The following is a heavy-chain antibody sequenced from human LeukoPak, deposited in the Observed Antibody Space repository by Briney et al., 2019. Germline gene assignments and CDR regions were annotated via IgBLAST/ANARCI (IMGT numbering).Heavy chain of an antibody. CDR1: GGSISSSSHY. J-gene: IGHJ4*01. CDR2: INHSGST. CDR3: ARHAPVEPPARAFDD. V-gene: IGHV4-39*01. Sequence: SETLSLTCTVSGGSISSSSHYWGWIRQPPGKGLEWIGEINHSGSTNYNPSLESRVTISVDTSKNQFSLRLKSVTAADTAVYYCARHAPVEPPARAFDDWGHGNLVAVSS. D-gene: IGHD2-2*01.